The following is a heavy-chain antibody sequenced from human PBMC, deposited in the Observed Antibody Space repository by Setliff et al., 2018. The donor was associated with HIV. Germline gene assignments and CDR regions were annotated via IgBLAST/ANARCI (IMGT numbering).Heavy chain of an antibody. Sequence: ETLSLTCAVSGYSLSSGYFWGWIRQPPGKGLEWIGSIYHSGSTYYNPSLKSRVTISVDTSKNQFSLKLSSVTAADTAVYYCASTSRRLGDSSGNEGAFDIWGQGTLVTVSS. CDR2: IYHSGST. CDR1: GYSLSSGYF. V-gene: IGHV4-38-2*01. J-gene: IGHJ3*02. CDR3: ASTSRRLGDSSGNEGAFDI. D-gene: IGHD3-22*01.